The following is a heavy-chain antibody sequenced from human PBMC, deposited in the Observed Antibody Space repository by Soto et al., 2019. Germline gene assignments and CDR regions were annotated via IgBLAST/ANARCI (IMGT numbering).Heavy chain of an antibody. Sequence: SETLSLTCTVSGGSISSYYWSWIRQPAGKGLEWIGRIYTSGSTNYNPSLKSRVTMSVDTSKNQFSLKLSSVTAADTAVYYRARVNSYDSSGSFDYWVQGTLVTVSS. CDR2: IYTSGST. V-gene: IGHV4-4*07. CDR3: ARVNSYDSSGSFDY. J-gene: IGHJ4*02. CDR1: GGSISSYY. D-gene: IGHD3-22*01.